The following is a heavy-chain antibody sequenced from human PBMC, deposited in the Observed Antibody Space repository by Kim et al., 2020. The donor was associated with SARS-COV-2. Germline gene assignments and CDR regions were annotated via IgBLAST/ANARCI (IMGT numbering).Heavy chain of an antibody. Sequence: QKFQGRVTMTRNTSISTAYMELSSLRSEDTAVYYCARVRYCSGGSCLLYYWGQGTLVTVSS. D-gene: IGHD2-15*01. CDR3: ARVRYCSGGSCLLYY. J-gene: IGHJ4*02. V-gene: IGHV1-8*01.